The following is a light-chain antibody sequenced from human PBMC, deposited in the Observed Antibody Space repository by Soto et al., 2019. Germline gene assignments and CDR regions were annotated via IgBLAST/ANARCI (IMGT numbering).Light chain of an antibody. Sequence: EIVLTQSPATLSLSPGERATLSCRASQSVSSYLAWYQQKPGQAPRLLIYDASNRATGIPARFSGSGSGTDFTLTISSLEPEDFAVYYCQQLEAFGPGTKADIK. V-gene: IGKV3-11*01. CDR3: QQLEA. J-gene: IGKJ3*01. CDR1: QSVSSY. CDR2: DAS.